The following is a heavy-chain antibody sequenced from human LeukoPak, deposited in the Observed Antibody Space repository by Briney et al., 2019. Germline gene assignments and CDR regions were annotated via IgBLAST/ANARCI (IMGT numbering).Heavy chain of an antibody. CDR2: VYSGGTT. J-gene: IGHJ4*02. D-gene: IGHD5-12*01. V-gene: IGHV3-53*01. Sequence: GGSLRLSCAASGFTVSSNQMSWVRQAPGKGLDWVSAVYSGGTTYYAGSVKGRFIISRDNSKNTLYLQMNSLTVEDTAVYYCAKGEMGFSGYAFFDYWGQGNPVTVSS. CDR3: AKGEMGFSGYAFFDY. CDR1: GFTVSSNQ.